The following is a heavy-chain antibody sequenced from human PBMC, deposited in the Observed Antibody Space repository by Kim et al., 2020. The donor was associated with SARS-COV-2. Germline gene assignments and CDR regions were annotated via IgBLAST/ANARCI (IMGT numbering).Heavy chain of an antibody. V-gene: IGHV4-31*03. Sequence: SETLSLTCTVSGDSITTGGYYWNWIRQQPGKGLEWIGSIYYGGNTHYIPSLKSRLTISVDTSKNQFSLNLNSATAADTAVYYFARDDSLGGFDYWGQGILVTVSA. CDR1: GDSITTGGYY. CDR2: IYYGGNT. CDR3: ARDDSLGGFDY. D-gene: IGHD7-27*01. J-gene: IGHJ4*02.